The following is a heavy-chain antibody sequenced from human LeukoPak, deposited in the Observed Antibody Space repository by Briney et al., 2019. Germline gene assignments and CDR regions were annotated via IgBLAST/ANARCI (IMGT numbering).Heavy chain of an antibody. Sequence: SETLSLTCTVSGGSISGSSYYWGWIRQPPGKGLEWIGSIYYSGSTYYNPSLKSRVTISVDTSKNQFSLKLSSETAADTAVYYCARHNIVVVVAVNDAFDIWGQGTMVTVSS. CDR2: IYYSGST. CDR3: ARHNIVVVVAVNDAFDI. D-gene: IGHD2-15*01. J-gene: IGHJ3*02. CDR1: GGSISGSSYY. V-gene: IGHV4-39*01.